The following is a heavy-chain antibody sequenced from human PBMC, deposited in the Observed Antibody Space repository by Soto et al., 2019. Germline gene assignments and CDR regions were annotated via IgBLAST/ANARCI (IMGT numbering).Heavy chain of an antibody. CDR2: IYYSWIT. D-gene: IGHD2-2*01. CDR1: GGSISSGGYY. Sequence: RLSRTCPVSGGSISSGGYYWSWIRQHPGKGLEWIGYIYYSWITYYNPSLRSRVTISVDKSKNQFPLRLSCVSDAYTAGYYSASAVGFCGTSGGNNVFD. J-gene: IGHJ4*01. V-gene: IGHV4-31*03. CDR3: ASAVGFCGTSGGNNVFD.